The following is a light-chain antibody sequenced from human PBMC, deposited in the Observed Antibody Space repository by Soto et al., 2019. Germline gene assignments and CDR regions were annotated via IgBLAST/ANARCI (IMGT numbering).Light chain of an antibody. V-gene: IGKV3-20*01. CDR1: QSVSSSY. CDR3: QQYGSSPTWT. CDR2: GAS. Sequence: EIVLTXSPGTLSLSXXXXATLSCRASQSVSSSYLAWYQQKPGQAPRLLIYGASSRATGIPDRFSGSGSGTDFTLTISRLEPEDFAVYYCQQYGSSPTWTFGQGTKVEIK. J-gene: IGKJ1*01.